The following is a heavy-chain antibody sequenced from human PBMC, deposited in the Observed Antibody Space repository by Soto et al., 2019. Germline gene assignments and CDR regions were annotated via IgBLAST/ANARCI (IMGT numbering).Heavy chain of an antibody. D-gene: IGHD3-9*01. J-gene: IGHJ6*02. V-gene: IGHV1-18*01. CDR3: AGPYYDILTGYYIGHYYYYGMDV. Sequence: GASVKVSCKASGYTFTSYGISWVRQAPGQGLEWMGWISAYNGNTNYAQKLQGRVTMTTDTSTSTAYMELRSLRSDDPAVYYCAGPYYDILTGYYIGHYYYYGMDVWGQGTTVTVS. CDR2: ISAYNGNT. CDR1: GYTFTSYG.